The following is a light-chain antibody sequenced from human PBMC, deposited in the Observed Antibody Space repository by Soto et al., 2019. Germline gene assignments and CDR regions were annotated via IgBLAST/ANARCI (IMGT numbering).Light chain of an antibody. CDR1: QNIGNF. CDR3: QQSHSTPPT. Sequence: DIQMPQSPPSLSASIGDRVTITCRASQNIGNFLNWYQQRQGQVPKLLIYAASNLHTGVPSRFNGRGSGTEFTLTISSLQPGDFTTYVCQQSHSTPPTFGQGTKVEI. J-gene: IGKJ1*01. CDR2: AAS. V-gene: IGKV1-39*01.